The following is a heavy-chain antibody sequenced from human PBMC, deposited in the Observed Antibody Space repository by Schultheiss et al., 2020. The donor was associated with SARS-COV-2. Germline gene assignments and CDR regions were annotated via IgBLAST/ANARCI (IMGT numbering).Heavy chain of an antibody. D-gene: IGHD4-17*01. V-gene: IGHV4-39*01. CDR3: ARNQRPYGDYSV. J-gene: IGHJ4*02. CDR2: IYYSGST. Sequence: SETLSLTCTVSGGSISSSSYYWGWIRQPPGKGLEWIGSIYYSGSTYYNPSLKSRVTISVDTSKNQFSLKLSSVTAADTAVYYCARNQRPYGDYSVWGQGTLVTVSS. CDR1: GGSISSSSYY.